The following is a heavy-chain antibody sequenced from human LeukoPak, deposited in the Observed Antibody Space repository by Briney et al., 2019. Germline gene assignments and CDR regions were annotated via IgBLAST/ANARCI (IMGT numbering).Heavy chain of an antibody. J-gene: IGHJ4*02. CDR3: AKDLSPGHY. CDR2: ISGSGGNT. D-gene: IGHD2/OR15-2a*01. V-gene: IGHV3-23*01. Sequence: GGSLRLSCVASGFTFSSYGMSWVRQAPGKGLEWVSAISGSGGNTYYADSVKGRFTISRDNSKNTLYLQMNSLRAEDTAVYYCAKDLSPGHYWGQGALVTVSS. CDR1: GFTFSSYG.